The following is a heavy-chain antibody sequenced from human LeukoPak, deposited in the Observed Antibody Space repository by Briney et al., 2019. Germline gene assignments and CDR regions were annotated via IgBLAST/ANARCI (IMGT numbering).Heavy chain of an antibody. Sequence: PGGSLRLSCAASGFTFNNYAMTWVRQAPGKGLEWVSATTASGGSTYYADSVKGRFTISRDNSKNTLYVQMNSLRAEDTAVYYCARRGSDSYYFDYWGQGTLVTVSS. CDR2: TTASGGST. D-gene: IGHD3-16*01. J-gene: IGHJ4*02. CDR3: ARRGSDSYYFDY. CDR1: GFTFNNYA. V-gene: IGHV3-23*01.